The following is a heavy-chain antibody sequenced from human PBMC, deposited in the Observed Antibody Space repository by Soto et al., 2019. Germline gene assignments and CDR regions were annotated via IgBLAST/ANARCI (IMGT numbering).Heavy chain of an antibody. Sequence: ASVKVSCKASGYTFTSYGISWVRQAPGQGLEWMGWISAYNGNTNYAQKLQGRVTMTTDTSTSTAYMELRSLRSDDTAVYYCARDGTYYDFWSGYSFDYWGQGTLVTVSS. J-gene: IGHJ4*02. V-gene: IGHV1-18*01. CDR2: ISAYNGNT. D-gene: IGHD3-3*01. CDR1: GYTFTSYG. CDR3: ARDGTYYDFWSGYSFDY.